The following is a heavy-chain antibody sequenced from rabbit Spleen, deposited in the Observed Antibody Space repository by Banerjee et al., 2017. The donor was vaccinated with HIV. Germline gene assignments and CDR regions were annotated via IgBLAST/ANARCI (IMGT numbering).Heavy chain of an antibody. CDR1: GFSFSNEAV. V-gene: IGHV1S45*01. J-gene: IGHJ3*01. D-gene: IGHD1-1*01. CDR3: ARDLPDIIGWNFGF. Sequence: LEESGGGLVQPEGSLALTCKASGFSFSNEAVMCWVRQAPGKGLDWIACINAVTGKAVYASWAKGRFTFSKTSSTTVTLQMTSLTAADTATYFCARDLPDIIGWNFGFWGQGTLVTVS. CDR2: INAVTGKA.